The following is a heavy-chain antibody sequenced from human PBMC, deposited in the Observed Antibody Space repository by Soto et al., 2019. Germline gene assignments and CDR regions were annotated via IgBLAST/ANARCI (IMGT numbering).Heavy chain of an antibody. Sequence: QVQLVQSGAEVKKPGSSVKVSYKASGGTFSSYAISWVRQAPGQGLEWMGGIIPIFGTANYAQKFQGRVTITADKSTSTAYMELSSLRSEDTAVYYCARVRGSSWNYYYYYGMDVWGQGTTVTVSS. CDR1: GGTFSSYA. J-gene: IGHJ6*02. V-gene: IGHV1-69*06. CDR3: ARVRGSSWNYYYYYGMDV. CDR2: IIPIFGTA. D-gene: IGHD6-13*01.